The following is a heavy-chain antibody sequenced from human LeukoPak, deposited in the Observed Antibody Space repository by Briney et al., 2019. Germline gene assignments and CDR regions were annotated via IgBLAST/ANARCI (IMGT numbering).Heavy chain of an antibody. V-gene: IGHV4-39*01. CDR2: IYYSGST. CDR3: ATQGNYFDY. Sequence: SETLSLTCTVSGGSISSSSYYWGWIRQPPGKGLEWIGGIYYSGSTYYNPSLKSRVTISVDTSKNQFSLKLSSVTAADTAVYYCATQGNYFDYWGQGTLVTVSS. J-gene: IGHJ4*02. CDR1: GGSISSSSYY. D-gene: IGHD3-10*01.